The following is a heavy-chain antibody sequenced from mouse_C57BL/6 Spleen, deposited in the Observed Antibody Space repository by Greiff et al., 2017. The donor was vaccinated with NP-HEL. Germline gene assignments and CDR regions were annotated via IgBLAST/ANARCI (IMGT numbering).Heavy chain of an antibody. CDR3: ARSVTTVVGYFDV. D-gene: IGHD1-1*01. Sequence: VQLQQPGAELVKPGASVKMSCKASGYTFTSYWITWVKQRPGQGLEWIGDIYPGSGSTNYNEKFKSKATLTVDTSSSTAYMQLSSLTSEDSAVYYCARSVTTVVGYFDVWGTGTTVTVSS. CDR1: GYTFTSYW. CDR2: IYPGSGST. J-gene: IGHJ1*03. V-gene: IGHV1-55*01.